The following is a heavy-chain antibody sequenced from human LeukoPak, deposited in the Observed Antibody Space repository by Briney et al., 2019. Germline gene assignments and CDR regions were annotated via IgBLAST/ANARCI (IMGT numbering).Heavy chain of an antibody. CDR1: GFTFSSYA. CDR2: ISYDGSNK. CDR3: ARDPSVFGVVTQFDY. J-gene: IGHJ4*02. D-gene: IGHD3-3*01. Sequence: PGGSLTLSCAASGFTFSSYAMHWVRQAPGKGLEWVAVISYDGSNKYYADSVKGRFTISRDNSKNTLYLQMNSLRAEDTAVYYCARDPSVFGVVTQFDYWGQGTLVTVSS. V-gene: IGHV3-30-3*01.